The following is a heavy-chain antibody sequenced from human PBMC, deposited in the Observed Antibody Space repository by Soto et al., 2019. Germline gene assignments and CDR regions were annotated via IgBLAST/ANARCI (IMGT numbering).Heavy chain of an antibody. CDR3: ARDRSGSSYYNY. D-gene: IGHD1-26*01. CDR2: ISANSGKT. Sequence: QVQLVQSGAEVKKPGASVKVSCKASGYTCTSYGISWVRQAPGQGLEWMGWISANSGKTNYAQKVQGRVTMTTDTSTSTAYMELTSLRSDDTAVYYCARDRSGSSYYNYWGQGTLVTVSS. V-gene: IGHV1-18*01. J-gene: IGHJ4*02. CDR1: GYTCTSYG.